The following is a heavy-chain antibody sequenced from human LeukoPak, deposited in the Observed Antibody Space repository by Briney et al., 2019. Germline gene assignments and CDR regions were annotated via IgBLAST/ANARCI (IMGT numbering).Heavy chain of an antibody. D-gene: IGHD4-17*01. CDR2: ISSSGSFT. CDR1: GFIFSNHN. Sequence: GGSLRLSCAASGFIFSNHNMNWVRQAPGKGLEWVSSISSSGSFTYYADSVKGRFSISRDNAKNSLYLQMNSLRADDTAVYYCARSYGDYSWFDPWGQGTLVTVSS. V-gene: IGHV3-21*01. J-gene: IGHJ5*02. CDR3: ARSYGDYSWFDP.